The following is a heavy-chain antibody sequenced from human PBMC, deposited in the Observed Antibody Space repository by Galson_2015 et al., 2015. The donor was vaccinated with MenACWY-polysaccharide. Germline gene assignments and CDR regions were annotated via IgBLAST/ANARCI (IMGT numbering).Heavy chain of an antibody. V-gene: IGHV3-33*01. J-gene: IGHJ3*02. CDR2: IQYDGTNK. D-gene: IGHD6-13*01. Sequence: SLRLSCAASGIRFSGSGMHWVRQAPGKGLEWVAVIQYDGTNKVYADSVKGRSTISRDNSRNTLYLEMNSLRAEDTAVYYCAREGSRIVFLAFDTWGQGTMVTVSS. CDR1: GIRFSGSG. CDR3: AREGSRIVFLAFDT.